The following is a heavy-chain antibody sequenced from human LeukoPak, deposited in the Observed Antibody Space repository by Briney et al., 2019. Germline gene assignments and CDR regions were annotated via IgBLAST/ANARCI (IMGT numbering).Heavy chain of an antibody. Sequence: PGGSLRLSCEASGFIFSSHEMNWVRQSPGKGLEWVSYISGDGTTIYYEDSVKGRFTISRDNAKKSLSLQMNSLRVEDTAVYCCVRRESSGFYYFFDHWGQGVLVTVSS. CDR3: VRRESSGFYYFFDH. J-gene: IGHJ4*02. CDR2: ISGDGTTI. D-gene: IGHD3-22*01. V-gene: IGHV3-48*03. CDR1: GFIFSSHE.